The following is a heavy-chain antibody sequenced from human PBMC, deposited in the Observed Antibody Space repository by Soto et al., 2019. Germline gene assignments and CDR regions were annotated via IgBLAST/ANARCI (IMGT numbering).Heavy chain of an antibody. Sequence: QLQLQESGPGLVKPSQTLSLACTVSGGSFSSGGYYWSWIRQLPGKGLEWIGYIYYSGSTYYNPSLKSRFTISLDTSKNQSSLTLSSVTAADTAVYYCARATSFSGHHGYWGQGTLVTVSS. V-gene: IGHV4-31*03. CDR1: GGSFSSGGYY. CDR2: IYYSGST. J-gene: IGHJ4*02. D-gene: IGHD2-8*02. CDR3: ARATSFSGHHGY.